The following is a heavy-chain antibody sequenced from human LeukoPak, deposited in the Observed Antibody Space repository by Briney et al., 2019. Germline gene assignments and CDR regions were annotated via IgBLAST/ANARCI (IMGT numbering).Heavy chain of an antibody. CDR3: ARDRLRIAQNNAFDI. Sequence: ASVKVSCKASGGTFSSHAISWVRQAPGQGLEWMGRIIPILGIANYAQKFQGRVTITADKSTSTAYMELSSLRSEDTAVYYCARDRLRIAQNNAFDIWGQGTMVTVSS. V-gene: IGHV1-69*04. J-gene: IGHJ3*02. D-gene: IGHD2-21*01. CDR2: IIPILGIA. CDR1: GGTFSSHA.